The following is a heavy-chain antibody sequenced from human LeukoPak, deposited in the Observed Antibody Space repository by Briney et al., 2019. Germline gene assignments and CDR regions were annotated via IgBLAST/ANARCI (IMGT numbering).Heavy chain of an antibody. CDR2: IFYSGST. D-gene: IGHD6-13*01. Sequence: PSETLSLTCTVSGGSISSSTYYWGWIRQPPGKGLEWIGNIFYSGSTYYHPSLKSRVTISVDTSKHQFSLKLSSVTAADTAVYYCARLGPGYSSTWSNDAFAIWGQGTVVTVSS. J-gene: IGHJ3*02. CDR1: GGSISSSTYY. CDR3: ARLGPGYSSTWSNDAFAI. V-gene: IGHV4-39*01.